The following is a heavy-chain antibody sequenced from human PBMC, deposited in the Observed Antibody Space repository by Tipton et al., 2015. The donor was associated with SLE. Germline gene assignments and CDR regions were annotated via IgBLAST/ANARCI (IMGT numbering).Heavy chain of an antibody. CDR1: GDSISSHY. V-gene: IGHV4-59*11. Sequence: TLSLTCTVSGDSISSHYWSWIRQPPGEALEWIGYIYYSGSTNYNPSLKSRVTISVDTSKNQFSLRLTSVTAADTAVYYCARVSGTYGMDVWGPGTTVTVSS. CDR2: IYYSGST. CDR3: ARVSGTYGMDV. J-gene: IGHJ6*02.